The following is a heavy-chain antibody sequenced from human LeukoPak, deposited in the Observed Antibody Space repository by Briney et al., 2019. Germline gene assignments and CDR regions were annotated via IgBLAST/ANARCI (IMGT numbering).Heavy chain of an antibody. D-gene: IGHD7-27*01. Sequence: TGGSLRLSCAASGFTASNSWMFWVRQAPGKGLMYVSEINNDGNRIRHVDSVKGRFTISRDGAKNTLFLQMNSLRDDDTAMYYCARGGLPGGFDYWGQGILVTVSS. CDR1: GFTASNSW. CDR2: INNDGNRI. J-gene: IGHJ4*02. V-gene: IGHV3-74*01. CDR3: ARGGLPGGFDY.